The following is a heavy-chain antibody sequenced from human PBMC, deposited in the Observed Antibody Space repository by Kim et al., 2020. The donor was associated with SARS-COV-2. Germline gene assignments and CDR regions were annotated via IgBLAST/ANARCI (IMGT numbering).Heavy chain of an antibody. Sequence: GGSLRLSCAASGFTFSSNWMSWVRQAPGKGLEWVANIKQDGSEKNYVDSVKGRFTISRDNAKDSLYLQMNILRAEDTAVYYCCARGVVPSYWGQGTLVTV. CDR2: IKQDGSEK. CDR1: GFTFSSNW. CDR3: CARGVVPSY. D-gene: IGHD2-15*01. J-gene: IGHJ4*02. V-gene: IGHV3-7*03.